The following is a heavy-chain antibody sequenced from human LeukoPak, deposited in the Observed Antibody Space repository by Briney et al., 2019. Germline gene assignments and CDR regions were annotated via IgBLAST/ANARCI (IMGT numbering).Heavy chain of an antibody. J-gene: IGHJ4*02. CDR2: IKEDGSEK. Sequence: GGSLRLSCAPSGFTFDSYWMSWVRQAPGKGLEWVANIKEDGSEKYYVDSVKGRFTISRDNAKNSVYLQMNSLRAEDTAVYCCAREIGSAARGRWGQGTLVTVSS. CDR1: GFTFDSYW. CDR3: AREIGSAARGR. D-gene: IGHD6-13*01. V-gene: IGHV3-7*05.